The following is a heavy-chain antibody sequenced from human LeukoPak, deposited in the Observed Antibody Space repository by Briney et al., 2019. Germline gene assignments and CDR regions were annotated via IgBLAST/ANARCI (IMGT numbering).Heavy chain of an antibody. D-gene: IGHD4-17*01. CDR3: ALGVPTVNAFDI. Sequence: GGSLRLSCAASGFTFSSYSMNWVRQAPGKGLEWVSYISSSSSNIYYADSVKGRFTISIDNAKNSLYLQTTSLRDRDTAVNYCALGVPTVNAFDIWGQGTMFTVSS. CDR1: GFTFSSYS. CDR2: ISSSSSNI. J-gene: IGHJ3*02. V-gene: IGHV3-48*02.